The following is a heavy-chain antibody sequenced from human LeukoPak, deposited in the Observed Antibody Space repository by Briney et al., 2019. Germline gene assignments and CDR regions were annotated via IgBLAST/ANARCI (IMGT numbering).Heavy chain of an antibody. CDR1: GYIFNSYW. CDR2: IYTGDSDT. J-gene: IGHJ3*02. V-gene: IGHV5-51*01. Sequence: PGASRQISRQGSGYIFNSYWIGWGRELRGKGGEGMGIIYTGDSDTRYSPSFQGQATISADKSITTAYLQWSSLKASDTAMYYCARHVGSPYDSSGYYYVGAFDIWGQGTMVTVSS. D-gene: IGHD3-22*01. CDR3: ARHVGSPYDSSGYYYVGAFDI.